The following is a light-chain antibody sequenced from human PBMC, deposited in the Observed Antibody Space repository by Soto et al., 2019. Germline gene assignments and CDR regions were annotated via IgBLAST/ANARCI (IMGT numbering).Light chain of an antibody. CDR3: QQYNSYRT. CDR2: KAS. CDR1: QSISSW. V-gene: IGKV1-5*03. Sequence: DLKMTQCTCTVSVSGGDRVAITCRASQSISSWLAWYQQKPGKAPKILIYKASSLESGVPSRFSGGGSGTVFTLTISSLHPDYVATYYCQQYNSYRTFGQGTKVDIK. J-gene: IGKJ1*01.